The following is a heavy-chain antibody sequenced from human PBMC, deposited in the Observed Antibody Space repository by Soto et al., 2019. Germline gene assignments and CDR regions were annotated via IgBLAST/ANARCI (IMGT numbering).Heavy chain of an antibody. Sequence: QVQLVQSGAEVKKPGSSVKVSCKASGGTFSRYSITWVRQAPGHGLEWIGRIIPIFGIASYAQKFQGRVTITADDCKSTAYMELSSLGSDDTGVYYCAREDRDRETGLVPAAIDGMDVWGQGTTVTVSS. CDR2: IIPIFGIA. J-gene: IGHJ6*02. CDR3: AREDRDRETGLVPAAIDGMDV. CDR1: GGTFSRYS. D-gene: IGHD2-2*01. V-gene: IGHV1-69*08.